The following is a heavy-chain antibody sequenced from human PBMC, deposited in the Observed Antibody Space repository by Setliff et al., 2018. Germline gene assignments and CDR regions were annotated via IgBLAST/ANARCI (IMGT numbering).Heavy chain of an antibody. CDR1: GFNFMNYG. CDR3: ARDGSIEVGPGTNQELDV. D-gene: IGHD2-2*01. CDR2: IKHDGTYT. J-gene: IGHJ6*04. V-gene: IGHV3-7*03. Sequence: GGSLRLSCAASGFNFMNYGMNWVRQAPGKGLEWVATIKHDGTYTYYVDSVTGRFAVSRDNTNNSMYLQLNSLGTDDTAVYYCARDGSIEVGPGTNQELDVWGTGTTVTVSS.